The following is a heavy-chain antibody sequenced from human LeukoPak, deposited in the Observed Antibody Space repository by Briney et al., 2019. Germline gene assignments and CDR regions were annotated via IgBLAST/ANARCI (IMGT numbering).Heavy chain of an antibody. Sequence: SGGSLRLSCAGSGFTFSKDWMSWVRQAPGKGLEWVGRIKSKADGGTTDYAAPVKGRFTVSRDDSKNTLYMQMNSLKTEDTAVYYCARGTFDGDFWSGWGQGTLVTVSS. D-gene: IGHD3-3*01. CDR1: GFTFSKDW. CDR2: IKSKADGGTT. CDR3: ARGTFDGDFWSG. V-gene: IGHV3-15*01. J-gene: IGHJ4*02.